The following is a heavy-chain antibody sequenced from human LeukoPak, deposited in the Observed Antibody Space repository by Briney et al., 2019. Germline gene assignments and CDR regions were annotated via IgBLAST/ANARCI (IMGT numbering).Heavy chain of an antibody. J-gene: IGHJ4*02. CDR1: GYTFTGYY. D-gene: IGHD3-22*01. Sequence: ASVKVSCKASGYTFTGYYMHWVRQAPGQGLEWMGWINPNSGGTNYAQKFQGRVTMTRDTSISTAYMELSRLRSDDTAVYYCARQYDSTDVRDYWGQGTLVTVSS. V-gene: IGHV1-2*02. CDR3: ARQYDSTDVRDY. CDR2: INPNSGGT.